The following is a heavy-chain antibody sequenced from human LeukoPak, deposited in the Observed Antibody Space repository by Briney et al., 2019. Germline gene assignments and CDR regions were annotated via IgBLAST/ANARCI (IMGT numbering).Heavy chain of an antibody. CDR2: IIPTLGIA. CDR3: ARYSGSYYYYYGMDV. V-gene: IGHV1-69*04. J-gene: IGHJ6*02. Sequence: SVKVPCKASGGTFSSYAISWVRQAPGQGPEWMGRIIPTLGIANYAQKFQGRVTITADKSTSTAYMELSSLRSEDTAVYYCARYSGSYYYYYGMDVWGQGTTVTVSS. CDR1: GGTFSSYA. D-gene: IGHD1-26*01.